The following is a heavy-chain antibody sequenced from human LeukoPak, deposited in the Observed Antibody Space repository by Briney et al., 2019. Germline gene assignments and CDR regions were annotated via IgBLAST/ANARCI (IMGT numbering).Heavy chain of an antibody. CDR2: IYTSGST. D-gene: IGHD3-16*02. CDR3: AREYDYVWGSYRYYYYYYMDV. J-gene: IGHJ6*03. CDR1: GGSISSGSYY. Sequence: PSQTLSLTCTFSGGSISSGSYYWSWIRQPAGKGLEWIGRIYTSGSTNYNPSLKSRVTISVDTSKNQFSLKLSSVTAADTAVYYCAREYDYVWGSYRYYYYYYMDVWGKGTTVTVSS. V-gene: IGHV4-61*02.